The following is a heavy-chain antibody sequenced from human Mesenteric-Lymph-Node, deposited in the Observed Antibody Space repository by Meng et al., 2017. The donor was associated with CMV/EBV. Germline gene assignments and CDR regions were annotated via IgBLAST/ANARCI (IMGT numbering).Heavy chain of an antibody. CDR2: INSRSSDI. J-gene: IGHJ4*02. D-gene: IGHD3-10*01. Sequence: GESLKISCAASGFTVSSNYMSWVRQAPGKGLEWVSFINSRSSDIQYADSVKGRFTVSRDNAMNTLYLQMNSLRAEDTAVYYCAIGVGNYLDYWGQGTLVTVSS. V-gene: IGHV3-21*01. CDR1: GFTVSSNY. CDR3: AIGVGNYLDY.